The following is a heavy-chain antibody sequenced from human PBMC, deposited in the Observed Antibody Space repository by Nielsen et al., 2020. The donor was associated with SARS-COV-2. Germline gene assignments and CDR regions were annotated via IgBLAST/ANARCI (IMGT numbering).Heavy chain of an antibody. J-gene: IGHJ6*02. Sequence: VRQMPGKGLEWMGRIDPSDYYTNYSPSFQGHVTISADKSISTAYLQWSSLKASDTAMYYCARPGYSGSYPNYCYYGMDVWGQGTTVTVSS. V-gene: IGHV5-10-1*01. CDR3: ARPGYSGSYPNYCYYGMDV. CDR2: IDPSDYYT. D-gene: IGHD1-26*01.